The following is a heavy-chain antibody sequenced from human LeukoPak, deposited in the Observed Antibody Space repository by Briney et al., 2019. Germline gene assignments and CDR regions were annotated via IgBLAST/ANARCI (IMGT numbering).Heavy chain of an antibody. CDR3: ARVVPATKWSNWFDP. V-gene: IGHV4-34*01. CDR1: GGSFSGYY. Sequence: SETLSLTCAVYGGSFSGYYWSWIRQPPGKGLEWNGGINHSGSTNYNPSLKSRVTISVDTSKNQFSLKLSSVTAADTAVYYCARVVPATKWSNWFDPWGQGTLVTVSS. CDR2: INHSGST. D-gene: IGHD2-2*01. J-gene: IGHJ5*02.